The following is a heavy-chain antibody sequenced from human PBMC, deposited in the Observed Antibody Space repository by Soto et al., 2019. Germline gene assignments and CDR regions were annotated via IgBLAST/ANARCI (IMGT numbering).Heavy chain of an antibody. D-gene: IGHD6-13*01. Sequence: PSETLSLTCTVSGGSITSGSYYWGWIRQPPGKGLEWIGSIYYSGSTYYNPSLKSRVTISVDTSKNQFSLNLSSVTAADTAVYYCARERPDASRLDPWGQGTLVTVSS. CDR2: IYYSGST. J-gene: IGHJ5*02. CDR3: ARERPDASRLDP. V-gene: IGHV4-39*02. CDR1: GGSITSGSYY.